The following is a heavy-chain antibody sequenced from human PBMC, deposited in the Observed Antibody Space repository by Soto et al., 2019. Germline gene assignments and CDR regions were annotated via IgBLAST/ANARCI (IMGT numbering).Heavy chain of an antibody. Sequence: SVKVSCKASGGTFSSYAISWVRQAPGQGLEWMGGIIPIFGTANYAQKFQGRVTMTRDTSTGTLYMELSSLRSEDTAVYYCARGGDIVVVTAPLDYGGQETLVTVSS. CDR3: ARGGDIVVVTAPLDY. V-gene: IGHV1-69*05. CDR1: GGTFSSYA. J-gene: IGHJ4*02. CDR2: IIPIFGTA. D-gene: IGHD2-21*02.